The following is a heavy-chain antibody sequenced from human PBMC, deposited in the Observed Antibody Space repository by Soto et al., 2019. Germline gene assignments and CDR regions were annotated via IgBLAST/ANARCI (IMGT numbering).Heavy chain of an antibody. V-gene: IGHV4-59*01. Sequence: PSWTLSLTCAVSGVTISTYYVSWIRQPPGKGLEWIGYNYHSGTTNYNPSLESRVTISVDTSKNQFSLRLTSVTAADTAIYYCVREAYIGYGHAIDHWGQGTLVTVSS. CDR2: NYHSGTT. D-gene: IGHD5-12*01. CDR3: VREAYIGYGHAIDH. CDR1: GVTISTYY. J-gene: IGHJ4*02.